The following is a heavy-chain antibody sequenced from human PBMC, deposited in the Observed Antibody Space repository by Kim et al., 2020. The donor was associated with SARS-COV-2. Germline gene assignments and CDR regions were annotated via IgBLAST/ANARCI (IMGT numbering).Heavy chain of an antibody. CDR2: TYYSGVT. CDR3: ARTHENYDSWYDP. V-gene: IGHV4-30-4*01. D-gene: IGHD3-9*01. CDR1: GGSMNRDDSC. J-gene: IGHJ5*02. Sequence: SETLSLTCSVSGGSMNRDDSCWSWIRQSPGKGLEWIVYTYYSGVTLYNPSLKSRLTISVDKSNNQFSLTLSSVTAADTAVDYCARTHENYDSWYDPWGQGTLVIVSS.